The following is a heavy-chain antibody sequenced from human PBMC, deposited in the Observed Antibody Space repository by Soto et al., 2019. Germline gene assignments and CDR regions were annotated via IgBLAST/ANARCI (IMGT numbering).Heavy chain of an antibody. Sequence: ASVKVSCKASGYTFTSYGISWVRQAPGQGLEWMGWISAYNGNTNYAQKLQGRVTMTTDTSTSTAYMELRSLRSDDTAVYYCARDFVVVPAASPPYNWFDPWGQGTLVTVSS. CDR3: ARDFVVVPAASPPYNWFDP. D-gene: IGHD2-2*01. CDR2: ISAYNGNT. CDR1: GYTFTSYG. J-gene: IGHJ5*02. V-gene: IGHV1-18*01.